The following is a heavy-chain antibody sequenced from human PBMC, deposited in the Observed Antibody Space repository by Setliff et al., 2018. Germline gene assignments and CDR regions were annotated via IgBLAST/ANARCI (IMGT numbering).Heavy chain of an antibody. CDR1: GDSISSTSYQ. CDR2: IYYTGTA. V-gene: IGHV4-39*01. D-gene: IGHD3-10*01. J-gene: IGHJ4*02. CDR3: ARHEFVGGYYGSVTYRHFDY. Sequence: PSETLSLTCTASGDSISSTSYQWGWVRQPPGKGLEWIGSIYYTGTAYYNPSLKSRVTISVDTSKNQFSLQVTSLAATDTALYFCARHEFVGGYYGSVTYRHFDYWGQGILVTVSS.